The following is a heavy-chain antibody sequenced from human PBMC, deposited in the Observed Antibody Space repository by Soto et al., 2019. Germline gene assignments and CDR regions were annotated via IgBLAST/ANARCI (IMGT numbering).Heavy chain of an antibody. CDR1: GYTFTSYD. D-gene: IGHD3-10*01. V-gene: IGHV1-8*01. J-gene: IGHJ6*02. CDR2: MNPNSGNT. CDR3: ARGGYYYGSGSYVRGPYGMDV. Sequence: RASVKVSCKASGYTFTSYDINWVRQATGQGLEWMGWMNPNSGNTGYAQKFQGRVTMTRNTSISTAYMELSSLRSEDTAVYYCARGGYYYGSGSYVRGPYGMDVWGQGTTVTVSS.